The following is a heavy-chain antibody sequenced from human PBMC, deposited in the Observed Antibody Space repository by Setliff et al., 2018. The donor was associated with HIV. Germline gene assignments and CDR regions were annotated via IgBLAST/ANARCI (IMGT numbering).Heavy chain of an antibody. CDR2: INTNTGNP. CDR1: GYTFTSYA. J-gene: IGHJ5*02. D-gene: IGHD6-6*01. Sequence: ASVKVSCKASGYTFTSYAMNWVRQGPGQGLEWMGWINTNTGNPTYAQGFTGRFVFSLDTSVSTAYLQISSLKAEDTAVYYCARTPLSIAARSAWDWFDPWGQGTLVTVSS. CDR3: ARTPLSIAARSAWDWFDP. V-gene: IGHV7-4-1*02.